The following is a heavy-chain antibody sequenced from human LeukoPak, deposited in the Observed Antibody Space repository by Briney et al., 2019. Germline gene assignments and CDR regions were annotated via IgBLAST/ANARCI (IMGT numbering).Heavy chain of an antibody. Sequence: GGSLRPSCAASGFTFSSYEMNWVRQAPGKGRGWVSYIGSGGSTIYYADSVKGRFPISRDNAKNSLYLQMNSLRAEDTAVYYCARFVTYGSGSYYGDGMDVWGQGTTVTVSS. CDR2: IGSGGSTI. J-gene: IGHJ6*02. D-gene: IGHD3-10*01. V-gene: IGHV3-48*03. CDR3: ARFVTYGSGSYYGDGMDV. CDR1: GFTFSSYE.